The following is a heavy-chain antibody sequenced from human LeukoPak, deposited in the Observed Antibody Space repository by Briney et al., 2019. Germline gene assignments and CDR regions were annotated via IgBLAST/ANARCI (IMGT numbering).Heavy chain of an antibody. J-gene: IGHJ4*02. CDR3: ARGEGEKVVILPADFDY. Sequence: GASVKVSCKASGYTFTNCYMHWVRQAPGQGLEGMGIINPSGGSTNYAQKFQGRVTMTRDTSTSTVYMELSSLRSEDTAVYYCARGEGEKVVILPADFDYWGQGTLVTVSS. CDR2: INPSGGST. CDR1: GYTFTNCY. D-gene: IGHD2-2*01. V-gene: IGHV1-46*01.